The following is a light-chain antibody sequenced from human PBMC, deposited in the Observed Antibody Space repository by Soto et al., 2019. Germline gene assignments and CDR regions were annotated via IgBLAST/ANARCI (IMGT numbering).Light chain of an antibody. J-gene: IGLJ2*01. CDR2: VNSDGSH. CDR3: QTWGTGVVV. Sequence: QLVLTQSPSASASLGASVKLTCTLNNGHSSYAIAWYQQQPEKGPRYLMKVNSDGSHRKGDGIPDRFSGSSSGAERYLTISSLQSEDEADYYCQTWGTGVVVFGGGTKLTVL. CDR1: NGHSSYA. V-gene: IGLV4-69*01.